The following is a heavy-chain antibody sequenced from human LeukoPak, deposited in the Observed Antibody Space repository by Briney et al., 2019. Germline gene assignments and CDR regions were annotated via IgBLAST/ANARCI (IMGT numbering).Heavy chain of an antibody. CDR2: ITPYNGNT. CDR1: GYTFTTYG. CDR3: ARRGVYYYDSSGRANYHFDY. Sequence: ASVKVSCKTSGYTFTTYGVTWVRQAPGQGLEWVGWITPYNGNTNYAHKVQGRVTMTTDTSTSTAYMELRSLRSDDTAMYYCARRGVYYYDSSGRANYHFDYWGQGTLVTVSS. D-gene: IGHD3-22*01. J-gene: IGHJ4*02. V-gene: IGHV1-18*01.